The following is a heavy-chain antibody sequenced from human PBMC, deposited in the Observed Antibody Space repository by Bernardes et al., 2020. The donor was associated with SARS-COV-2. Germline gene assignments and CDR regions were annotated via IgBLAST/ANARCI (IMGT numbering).Heavy chain of an antibody. CDR2: IYYSGST. J-gene: IGHJ6*02. V-gene: IGHV4-31*03. CDR1: GGSISSGGYY. Sequence: SETLSLTCTVSGGSISSGGYYWSWIRQHPGKGLEWIGYIYYSGSTYYNPSLKSRVTISVDTSKNQFSLKLSSVTAADTAVYYCARTREPFGVVIIHVPYYYGMDVWGQGTTVTVSS. D-gene: IGHD3-3*01. CDR3: ARTREPFGVVIIHVPYYYGMDV.